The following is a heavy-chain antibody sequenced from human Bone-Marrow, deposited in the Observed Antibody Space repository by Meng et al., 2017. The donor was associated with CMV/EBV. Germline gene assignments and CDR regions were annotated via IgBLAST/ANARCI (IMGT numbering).Heavy chain of an antibody. CDR1: GGTFSSYS. J-gene: IGHJ6*02. D-gene: IGHD2-2*01. CDR3: ARGDIYQLLEPPPGSAPNEYFYDYYPMDV. CDR2: IIPMFDAT. V-gene: IGHV1-69*05. Sequence: SVKVSCKASGGTFSSYSINWVRQAPGQGLEWMGGIIPMFDATDFAQNFQGRVTITTDESTTTAYMELSSLTSEDTAIYYCARGDIYQLLEPPPGSAPNEYFYDYYPMDVWGLGTTVTVSS.